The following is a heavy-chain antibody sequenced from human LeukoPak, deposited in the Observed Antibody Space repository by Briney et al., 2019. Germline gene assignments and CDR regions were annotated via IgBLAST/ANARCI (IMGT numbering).Heavy chain of an antibody. CDR3: AKKNGGNFPFDY. Sequence: GGSLRLSCTASGFIFSTYAMNCVRQAPGKGVEWVSVISGGGGTTYYADSVKGRFTISRDNSKNTLYLQMNSLRAEDTAIYYCAKKNGGNFPFDYWGQGTLVTVSS. CDR2: ISGGGGTT. J-gene: IGHJ4*02. CDR1: GFIFSTYA. V-gene: IGHV3-23*01. D-gene: IGHD4-23*01.